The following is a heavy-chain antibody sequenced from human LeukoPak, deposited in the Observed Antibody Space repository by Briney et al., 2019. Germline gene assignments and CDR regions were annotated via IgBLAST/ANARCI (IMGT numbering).Heavy chain of an antibody. Sequence: PSETLSLTCSVSRGSISSSSYYWGWIRQPPGKGLEWLGSIYYSGSTYYNPSLKSRVTISLDTPGNQFSLKLSSVTAADTAVYYCAREMGNSWYYFDYWGQGTLVTVSS. CDR2: IYYSGST. D-gene: IGHD6-13*01. CDR1: RGSISSSSYY. CDR3: AREMGNSWYYFDY. V-gene: IGHV4-39*07. J-gene: IGHJ4*02.